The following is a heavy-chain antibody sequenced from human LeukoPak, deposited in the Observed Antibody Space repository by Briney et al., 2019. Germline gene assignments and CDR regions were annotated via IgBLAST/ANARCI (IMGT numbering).Heavy chain of an antibody. J-gene: IGHJ5*02. Sequence: GGSLRLSCAASGFSFSRYAMHWVRQAPGKGLEYVSSISSNGGSTYYANSVKGRFTISRDNSKNTLYLQMGSLRADDMAVYYCARSPEWDLPTPPHWFDPWGQGTLVTVSS. CDR3: ARSPEWDLPTPPHWFDP. D-gene: IGHD1-26*01. V-gene: IGHV3-64*01. CDR2: ISSNGGST. CDR1: GFSFSRYA.